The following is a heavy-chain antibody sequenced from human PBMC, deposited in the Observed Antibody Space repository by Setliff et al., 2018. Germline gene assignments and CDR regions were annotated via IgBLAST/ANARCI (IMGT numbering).Heavy chain of an antibody. CDR3: ARGRAYGDGYYYGMDV. CDR2: IYYSGST. D-gene: IGHD4-17*01. J-gene: IGHJ6*02. V-gene: IGHV4-59*11. CDR1: GGSISSHY. Sequence: SETLSLTCTVSGGSISSHYWSWIRQPPGKGLEWIGSIYYSGSTNYNPSLKSRVTISVDTSKNQFSLKLSSVTAADTAVYYCARGRAYGDGYYYGMDVWGQGTTVTVSS.